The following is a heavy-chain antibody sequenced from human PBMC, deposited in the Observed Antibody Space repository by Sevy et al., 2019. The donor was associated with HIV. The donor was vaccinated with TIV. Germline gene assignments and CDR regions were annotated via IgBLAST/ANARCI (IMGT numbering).Heavy chain of an antibody. CDR1: GFTFTNAW. CDR3: VRDKEVGASILDA. D-gene: IGHD1-26*01. J-gene: IGHJ5*02. Sequence: GGSLRLSCAASGFTFTNAWMNWVRQTPGKGLEWVGRIKRKTDGETTDYAAPVKGRFTISRDDSKNTLYLQMNSLRDEDTAMYFCVRDKEVGASILDAWGQGTPVTVSS. CDR2: IKRKTDGETT. V-gene: IGHV3-15*01.